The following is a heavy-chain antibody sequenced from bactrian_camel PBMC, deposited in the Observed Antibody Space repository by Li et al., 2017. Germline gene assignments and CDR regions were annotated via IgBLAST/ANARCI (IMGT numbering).Heavy chain of an antibody. V-gene: IGHV3S63*01. CDR3: AARTALACGLSLDPDRYNY. Sequence: HVQLVESGGASVQTGGSVRLSCAASGYGALYVCMGWFRQAPRKEREAVAIFSGIFGGTTYYAASVKGRFTISRDNRENTVYLQMNGLKPEDSAMYYCAARTALACGLSLDPDRYNYWGQGTQVTVS. J-gene: IGHJ4*01. CDR2: FSGIFGGTT. CDR1: GYGALYVC. D-gene: IGHD5*01.